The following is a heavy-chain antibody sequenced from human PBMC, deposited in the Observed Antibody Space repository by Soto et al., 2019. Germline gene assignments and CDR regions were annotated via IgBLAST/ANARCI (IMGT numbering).Heavy chain of an antibody. Sequence: QVQLQESGPGLVKPSETLSLTCTVSGDSISRYYWSWIRLSPGKGLEWIGYIYYSGETNYNPSVKRRVTISVDSTKNQFSLKLSSVTAADTAVYYCARDQGGEFLKGSCIDVWGQGTTVTVSS. CDR2: IYYSGET. CDR1: GDSISRYY. CDR3: ARDQGGEFLKGSCIDV. V-gene: IGHV4-59*01. J-gene: IGHJ6*02. D-gene: IGHD3-10*01.